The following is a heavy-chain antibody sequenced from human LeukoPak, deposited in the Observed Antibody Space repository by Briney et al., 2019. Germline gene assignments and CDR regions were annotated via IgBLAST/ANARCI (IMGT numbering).Heavy chain of an antibody. CDR2: ISSSSTYI. Sequence: SGGSLRLSCAASGFTFITYSMNWVRQAPGKVLEWVSSISSSSTYIYYADSVKGRFTISRDNAKNSLYLQMNSLRGEDTAVYYCARDTPYYYYMDVWGKGTTVTVSS. V-gene: IGHV3-21*01. CDR3: ARDTPYYYYMDV. CDR1: GFTFITYS. J-gene: IGHJ6*03.